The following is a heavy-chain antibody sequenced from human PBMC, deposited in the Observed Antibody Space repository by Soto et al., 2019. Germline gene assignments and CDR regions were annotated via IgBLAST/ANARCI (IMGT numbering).Heavy chain of an antibody. CDR3: AKVIRAPYCSGGSCYRESHAFDI. D-gene: IGHD2-15*01. V-gene: IGHV3-23*01. J-gene: IGHJ3*02. CDR1: GFTFKNFA. CDR2: IGGSGGST. Sequence: GGSLRLSCASSGFTFKNFAVSWARQAPGKGMEWVSAIGGSGGSTYYADSVKGRFTISRDNSKNTLYLQMNSLRAEDTAVYYCAKVIRAPYCSGGSCYRESHAFDIWGQGTMVTVSS.